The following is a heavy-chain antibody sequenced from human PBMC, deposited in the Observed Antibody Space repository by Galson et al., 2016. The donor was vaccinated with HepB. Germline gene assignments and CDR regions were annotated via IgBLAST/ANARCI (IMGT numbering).Heavy chain of an antibody. CDR2: ISYDGSKK. V-gene: IGHV3-30*04. D-gene: IGHD1-26*01. J-gene: IGHJ6*02. CDR1: GFIFSSYV. Sequence: SLRLSCAASGFIFSSYVMHWVRQAPGKGLEWVAAISYDGSKKYDADSVKGRFTISRDNSKNTLFLQMNSLRPEDTALYYCVRDMGGATERWFSGMDVWGQGTPVTVSS. CDR3: VRDMGGATERWFSGMDV.